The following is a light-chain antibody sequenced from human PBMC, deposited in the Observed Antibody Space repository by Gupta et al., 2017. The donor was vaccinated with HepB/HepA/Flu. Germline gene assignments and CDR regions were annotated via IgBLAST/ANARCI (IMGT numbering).Light chain of an antibody. V-gene: IGKV1-8*01. J-gene: IGKJ4*01. CDR1: QDVRNF. CDR3: QHENYSPFT. CDR2: GRS. Sequence: AIRMTQSPSSFSASPGDTVTITCRASQDVRNFLAWYQQKAGKAPKLLIDGRSTLKTGVPSMFSGSGSGTDFTLTISRLQSEDFAIYYCQHENYSPFTFGGGTTVEIK.